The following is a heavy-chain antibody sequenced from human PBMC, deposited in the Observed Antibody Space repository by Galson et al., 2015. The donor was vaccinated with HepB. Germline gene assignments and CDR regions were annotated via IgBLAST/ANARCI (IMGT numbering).Heavy chain of an antibody. Sequence: QSGAEVKKPGGSLRISCKGSGYSFTSYWISWVRQMPGKGLEWMGRIDPSDSYTNYSPSFQGHVTISADKSFSTAYLQWSSLKASDTAMYYCARTNDHYYGSGSYFGYWGQGTLVTVSS. J-gene: IGHJ4*02. V-gene: IGHV5-10-1*01. CDR2: IDPSDSYT. CDR1: GYSFTSYW. D-gene: IGHD3-10*01. CDR3: ARTNDHYYGSGSYFGY.